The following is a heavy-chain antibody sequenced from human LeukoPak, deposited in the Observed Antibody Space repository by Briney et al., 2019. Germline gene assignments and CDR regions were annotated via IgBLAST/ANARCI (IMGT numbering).Heavy chain of an antibody. V-gene: IGHV4-59*08. CDR1: GGSMSPYH. D-gene: IGHD6-19*01. CDR2: IYYSGST. Sequence: SETLSLTRTVSGGSMSPYHWGWIRQPPGKGLEWTGYIYYSGSTNYNPSLKSRVTISVDTSKNQFSLKLSSVTATDTAIYYCARAVSGRFDYWGQGTLVTVSS. CDR3: ARAVSGRFDY. J-gene: IGHJ4*02.